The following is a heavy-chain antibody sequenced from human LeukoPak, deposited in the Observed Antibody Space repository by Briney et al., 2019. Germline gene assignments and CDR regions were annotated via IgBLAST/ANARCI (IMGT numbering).Heavy chain of an antibody. CDR3: ARDHDFWSGYYTERGYYFDY. CDR2: ISGSGGST. CDR1: GFTFSSYA. Sequence: GGSLRLSCAASGFTFSSYAMSWVRQAPGKGLEWVSAISGSGGSTYYADSVKGRFTISRDNSKNTLYLQMNSLRAEDTAVYYCARDHDFWSGYYTERGYYFDYWGQGTLVTVSS. V-gene: IGHV3-23*01. J-gene: IGHJ4*02. D-gene: IGHD3-3*01.